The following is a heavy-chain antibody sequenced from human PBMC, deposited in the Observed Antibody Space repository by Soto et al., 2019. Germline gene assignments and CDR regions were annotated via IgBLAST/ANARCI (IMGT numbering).Heavy chain of an antibody. Sequence: GGSLRLSCAASGFTFSSYAMSWVRQAPGKGLEWVSAISGSGGSTYYADSVKGRFTISRDNSKNTLYLQMNSLRAEDTAVYYCAKDSGGWTSTYYYGMDVWGQGTTVTVSS. V-gene: IGHV3-23*01. CDR2: ISGSGGST. CDR3: AKDSGGWTSTYYYGMDV. CDR1: GFTFSSYA. D-gene: IGHD2-15*01. J-gene: IGHJ6*02.